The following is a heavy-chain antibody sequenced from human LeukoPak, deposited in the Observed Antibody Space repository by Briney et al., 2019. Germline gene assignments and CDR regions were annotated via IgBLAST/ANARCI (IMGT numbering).Heavy chain of an antibody. J-gene: IGHJ2*01. CDR1: GGSISSYY. D-gene: IGHD3-3*02. V-gene: IGHV4-59*08. CDR3: ARRSHFSWYFDL. CDR2: IYYSGST. Sequence: SETLSLTCTVSGGSISSYYWIWLRQPPGKGLEWIGYIYYSGSTNYNPSLKSRVTISVDTSKNQFSLKLSSVTAADTAVYYCARRSHFSWYFDLWGRGTLVTVSS.